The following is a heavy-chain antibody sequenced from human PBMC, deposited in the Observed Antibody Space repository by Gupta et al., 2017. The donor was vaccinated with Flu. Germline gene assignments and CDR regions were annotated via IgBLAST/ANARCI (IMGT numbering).Heavy chain of an antibody. D-gene: IGHD3-3*01. CDR2: INNGGANT. V-gene: IGHV3-23*01. J-gene: IGHJ5*02. CDR1: GFTLRNDG. CDR3: AVKVGIIPA. Sequence: EVQLLESGGGLAQPGGSLRLSCAAFGFTLRNDGMTWVRQAPGKGLECVSTINNGGANTFYADSVKGRFTISRDSFTNTLYLQMNNLRAEDTAVYYCAVKVGIIPAWGQGTLVTVSS.